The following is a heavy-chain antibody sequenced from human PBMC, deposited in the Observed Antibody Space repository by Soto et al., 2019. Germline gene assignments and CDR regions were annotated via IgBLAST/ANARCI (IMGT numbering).Heavy chain of an antibody. CDR2: IIPILGTA. J-gene: IGHJ4*02. V-gene: IGHV1-69*12. CDR1: GGTFSSYA. D-gene: IGHD3-22*01. CDR3: AREGIGYYDSSGYIGYYFDY. Sequence: QVQLVQSGAEVKKPGSSVKVSCKASGGTFSSYAISWVRQAPGQGLEWMGGIIPILGTANYAQKFQGRVTITAEQSTSTDYMELSSLRSEDTAVYYCAREGIGYYDSSGYIGYYFDYWGQGTLVTVSS.